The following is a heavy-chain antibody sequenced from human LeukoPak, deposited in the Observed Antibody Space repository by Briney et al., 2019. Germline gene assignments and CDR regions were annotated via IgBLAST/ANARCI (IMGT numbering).Heavy chain of an antibody. D-gene: IGHD2-8*01. J-gene: IGHJ6*02. CDR1: GFTFSSYG. V-gene: IGHV3-30*18. Sequence: PGGSLRLSCAASGFTFSSYGMHWVRQAPGKGLEWVAVISYDGSNKYYADSVKGRFTISRDNSKNTLYLQMNSLRAEDTAVYYCAKEFRVMEAYYYYYGMDVWGQGTTVTVSS. CDR2: ISYDGSNK. CDR3: AKEFRVMEAYYYYYGMDV.